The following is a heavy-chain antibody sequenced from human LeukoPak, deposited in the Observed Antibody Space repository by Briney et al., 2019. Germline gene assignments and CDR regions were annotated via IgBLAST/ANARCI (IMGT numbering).Heavy chain of an antibody. D-gene: IGHD2-2*01. CDR2: IYYSGST. CDR1: GGSISSGGYD. J-gene: IGHJ4*02. Sequence: SQTLSLTCTVSGGSISSGGYDWSWIRQHPGKGLEWIGYIYYSGSTYYNPSLKSRITISVDTSKNQFSLKLSSVTAADTAVYYCTRVVPAAAVDYWGQGTLVTVSS. V-gene: IGHV4-31*03. CDR3: TRVVPAAAVDY.